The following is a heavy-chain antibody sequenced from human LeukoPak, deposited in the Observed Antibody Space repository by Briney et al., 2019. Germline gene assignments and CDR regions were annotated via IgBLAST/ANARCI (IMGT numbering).Heavy chain of an antibody. D-gene: IGHD3-22*01. Sequence: GESLKISCKGSGYSFTSYWIGRVRQMPGKGLEWMGIIYPGDSDTRYSPSFQGQVTISADKSISTAYLQWSSLKASDTAMYYCASYYYDSSGYESAPDAFDIWGQGTMVTVSS. CDR3: ASYYYDSSGYESAPDAFDI. V-gene: IGHV5-51*01. CDR2: IYPGDSDT. J-gene: IGHJ3*02. CDR1: GYSFTSYW.